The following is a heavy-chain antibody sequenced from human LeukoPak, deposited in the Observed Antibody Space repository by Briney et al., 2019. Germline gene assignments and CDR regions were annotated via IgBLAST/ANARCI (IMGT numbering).Heavy chain of an antibody. CDR1: GFTFSDNY. CDR3: ARDPRTVRI. J-gene: IGHJ4*02. Sequence: GGSLRLSCAGSGFTFSDNYMTWVRQAPGKGLEWLSYISGNGGVIQYADSVKGRFTISRDNAKNLLYLQMDSLRVEDTAIYYCARDPRTVRIWGQGTLVTVSS. D-gene: IGHD1-1*01. V-gene: IGHV3-11*04. CDR2: ISGNGGVI.